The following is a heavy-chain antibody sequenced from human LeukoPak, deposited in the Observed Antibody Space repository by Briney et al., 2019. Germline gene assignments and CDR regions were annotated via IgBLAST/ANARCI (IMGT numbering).Heavy chain of an antibody. V-gene: IGHV3-21*04. CDR3: ARGGGLDV. CDR1: GFTFSSYS. J-gene: IGHJ6*02. Sequence: GSLRLSCAASGFTFSSYSMNWVRQAPGKGLEWVSSISSSSSYIYYADSVKGRFTIPRDNAKNSLYLQMSNLRAEDTAVYFCARGGGLDVWGQGATVTVSS. D-gene: IGHD3-16*01. CDR2: ISSSSSYI.